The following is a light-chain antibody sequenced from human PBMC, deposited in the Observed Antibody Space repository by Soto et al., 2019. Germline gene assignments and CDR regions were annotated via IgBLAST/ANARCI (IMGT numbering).Light chain of an antibody. CDR1: SSDVGAYNY. Sequence: QSALTQPASVSGSPGQSIIISCTGTSSDVGAYNYVSWYQQHPGKAPKLMIYEVSNRPSGVSNRFSASKSGNMASLTISGLXAEDEADYYCSSHSSSSTPYVFGSGTKVTVL. CDR2: EVS. J-gene: IGLJ1*01. CDR3: SSHSSSSTPYV. V-gene: IGLV2-14*01.